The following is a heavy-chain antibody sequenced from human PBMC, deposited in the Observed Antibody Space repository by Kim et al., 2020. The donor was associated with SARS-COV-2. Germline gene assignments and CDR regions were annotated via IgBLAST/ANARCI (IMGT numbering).Heavy chain of an antibody. CDR1: GFSVTANY. CDR3: ALVYGSGSYYLDY. D-gene: IGHD3-10*01. J-gene: IGHJ4*02. Sequence: GGSLRLSCSTSGFSVTANYMSWVLQAPGKGPECVSVAYTVDDTFSADSVKGRFTIFRDISNNTLTLQMYSLRDEDTAIYYCALVYGSGSYYLDYWGPGTQVTVSS. V-gene: IGHV3-66*01. CDR2: AYTVDDT.